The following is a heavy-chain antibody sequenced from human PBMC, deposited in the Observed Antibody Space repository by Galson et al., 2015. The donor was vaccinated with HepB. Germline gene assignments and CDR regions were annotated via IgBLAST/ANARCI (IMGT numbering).Heavy chain of an antibody. V-gene: IGHV3-74*01. CDR1: GFTLSKFW. CDR2: INRDGTII. D-gene: IGHD7-27*01. Sequence: LRLSRAASGFTLSKFWMHWARQAPAEGLVWLSHINRDGTIINYAESVKGRFTISRDNAKNTLYLQMNSLRAEDTAVYYCARDLGSNWGQGTLVTVSS. J-gene: IGHJ4*02. CDR3: ARDLGSN.